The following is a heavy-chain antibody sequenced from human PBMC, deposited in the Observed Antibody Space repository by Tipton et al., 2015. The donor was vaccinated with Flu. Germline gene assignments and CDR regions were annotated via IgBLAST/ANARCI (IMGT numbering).Heavy chain of an antibody. CDR2: IGTAGDT. D-gene: IGHD3-3*01. CDR3: ARDRYDFWSGYGYFDL. J-gene: IGHJ2*01. Sequence: SLRLSCAASGFTFSSYDMHWVRQATGKGLEWVSAIGTAGDTYYPGSVKGRFTISRENAKNSLYLQMNSLRAGDTAVYYCARDRYDFWSGYGYFDLWGRGTLVTVSS. V-gene: IGHV3-13*01. CDR1: GFTFSSYD.